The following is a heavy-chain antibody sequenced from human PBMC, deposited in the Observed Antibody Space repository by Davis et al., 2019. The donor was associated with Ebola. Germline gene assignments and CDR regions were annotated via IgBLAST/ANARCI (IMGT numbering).Heavy chain of an antibody. Sequence: GESLKISCAASGFTFGAYWMTWVRQTPGKGLEWVANIKQDGSEKYFVDSVKGRFTISRDNTKNSVYLQMNSLRAEDTAVYYCARTTFGGVIASWGQGTLVTVSS. D-gene: IGHD3-16*02. CDR3: ARTTFGGVIAS. CDR1: GFTFGAYW. CDR2: IKQDGSEK. V-gene: IGHV3-7*01. J-gene: IGHJ4*02.